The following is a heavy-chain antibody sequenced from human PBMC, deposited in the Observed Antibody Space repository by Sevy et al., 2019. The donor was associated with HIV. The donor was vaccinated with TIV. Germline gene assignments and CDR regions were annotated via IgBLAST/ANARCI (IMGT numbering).Heavy chain of an antibody. J-gene: IGHJ5*02. D-gene: IGHD4-17*01. Sequence: GESLKISCVASGFTFSSYAMSWVRQAPGKGLEWVSAISGSGGSTYYADSVKGRFTISRDNSKNTLYLQMNSLRAEDTAVYYCAKDRDYGDYGWFDPWGQGTLVTVSS. V-gene: IGHV3-23*01. CDR3: AKDRDYGDYGWFDP. CDR2: ISGSGGST. CDR1: GFTFSSYA.